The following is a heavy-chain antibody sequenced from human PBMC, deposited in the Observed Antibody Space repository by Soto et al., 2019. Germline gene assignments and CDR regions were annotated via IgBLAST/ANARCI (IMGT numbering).Heavy chain of an antibody. J-gene: IGHJ4*02. CDR3: ASSSGYVPGGY. V-gene: IGHV4-38-2*01. D-gene: IGHD5-12*01. CDR1: GYPISSGYY. CDR2: IHHSGST. Sequence: SETLSLTCAVSGYPISSGYYWGWIRQHPGKGLEWIGIIHHSGSTYYNPSLRSRITISVDTSKNQFSLKMPSVTAADTAVYYCASSSGYVPGGYWGQGILVTVSS.